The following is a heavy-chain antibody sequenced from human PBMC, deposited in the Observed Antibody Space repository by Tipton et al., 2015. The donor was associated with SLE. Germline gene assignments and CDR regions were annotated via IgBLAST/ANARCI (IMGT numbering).Heavy chain of an antibody. D-gene: IGHD6-6*01. V-gene: IGHV3-23*03. J-gene: IGHJ4*02. CDR2: IYSGGST. CDR1: GFAFSSYA. Sequence: SLRLSCVASGFAFSSYAMNWVRQAPGKGLEWVSVIYSGGSTDYADSVKGRFSISRENSKNTLYLQMNSLRTEDTAVYYCAKGAADIAARPADYWGQGTLVTVSS. CDR3: AKGAADIAARPADY.